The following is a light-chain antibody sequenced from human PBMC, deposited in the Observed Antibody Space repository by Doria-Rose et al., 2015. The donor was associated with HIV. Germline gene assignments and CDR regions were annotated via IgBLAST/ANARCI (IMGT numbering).Light chain of an antibody. J-gene: IGKJ3*01. CDR3: QQYYDTPS. CDR1: QSLLYTSKNY. V-gene: IGKV4-1*01. CDR2: WAS. Sequence: DIQVTQSPESLGMSLGERATLNCKSNQSLLYTSKNYLAWYQQTPGQPPKLLIYWASTRQSGVTARCSGSGSATDFTLTISSLEAEDVAVYYCQQYYDTPSFGPGTTVDIK.